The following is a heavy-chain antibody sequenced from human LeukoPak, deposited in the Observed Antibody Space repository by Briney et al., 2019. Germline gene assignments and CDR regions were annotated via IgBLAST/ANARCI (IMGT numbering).Heavy chain of an antibody. Sequence: ASVKVSCKASGYPFNNYDINWVRQATGQGLEWMGWMNPNRGNTGYAQKLQGRVIMTRNTSISTAYMELSSLRSEDTAVYYCARVTYDSSGYYYFDYWGQGTLVTVSS. CDR2: MNPNRGNT. D-gene: IGHD3-22*01. J-gene: IGHJ4*02. CDR3: ARVTYDSSGYYYFDY. V-gene: IGHV1-8*01. CDR1: GYPFNNYD.